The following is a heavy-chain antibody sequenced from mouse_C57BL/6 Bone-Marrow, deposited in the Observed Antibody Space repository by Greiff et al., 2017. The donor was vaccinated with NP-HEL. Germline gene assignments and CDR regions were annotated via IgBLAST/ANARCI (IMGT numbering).Heavy chain of an antibody. D-gene: IGHD1-1*01. CDR1: GYTFTSYW. V-gene: IGHV1-69*01. J-gene: IGHJ1*03. CDR2: IDPSDSYT. CDR3: ARTYYYYGSSSYWYFDV. Sequence: QVQLQQPGAELVMPGASVKLSCKASGYTFTSYWMHWVKQRPGQGLEWIGEIDPSDSYTNYNQKFKGKSTLTVDKSSSTAYMQLSSLTSEDSAVYYCARTYYYYGSSSYWYFDVWGTGTTVTVSS.